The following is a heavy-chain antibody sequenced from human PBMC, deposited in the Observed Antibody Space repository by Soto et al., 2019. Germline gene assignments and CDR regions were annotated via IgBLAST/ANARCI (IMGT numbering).Heavy chain of an antibody. CDR3: ARERSSSWDYYYYYMDV. D-gene: IGHD6-13*01. V-gene: IGHV3-53*04. CDR2: IYSGGST. Sequence: GGSLRLSCAASGFTVSSNYMSWVRQAPGKGLEWVSVIYSGGSTYYADSVKGRFTISRHNSKNTLYLQMNSLRAEDTAVYYCARERSSSWDYYYYYMDVWGKGTTVTVSS. CDR1: GFTVSSNY. J-gene: IGHJ6*03.